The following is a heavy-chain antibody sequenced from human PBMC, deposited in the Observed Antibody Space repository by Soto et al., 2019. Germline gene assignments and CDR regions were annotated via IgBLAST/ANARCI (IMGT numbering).Heavy chain of an antibody. D-gene: IGHD2-21*02. CDR1: GYTFTSYG. Sequence: QVQLVQSGAEVKKPGASVKVSCKASGYTFTSYGISWVRQAPGQGLEWMGWISAYNGNTNYAQKLQGRVTMTTDTSTRTAYMELRSLRSDDTAVYYCARWWGVVTVHPDYDYGMDVWGQGTTVTFSS. CDR2: ISAYNGNT. CDR3: ARWWGVVTVHPDYDYGMDV. V-gene: IGHV1-18*01. J-gene: IGHJ6*02.